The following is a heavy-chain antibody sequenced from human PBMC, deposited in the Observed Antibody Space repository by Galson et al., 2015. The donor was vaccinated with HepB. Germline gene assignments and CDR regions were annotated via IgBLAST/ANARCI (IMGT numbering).Heavy chain of an antibody. CDR2: IWYDGSNK. CDR1: GFTFSSYG. CDR3: AGYYDFWSGYFGY. Sequence: SLRLSCAASGFTFSSYGMHWVRQAPGKGLEWVAVIWYDGSNKYYADSVKGRFTISRDNSKNTLYLQMNSLRVEDTAVYYCAGYYDFWSGYFGYWGQGTLVTVSS. J-gene: IGHJ4*02. D-gene: IGHD3-3*01. V-gene: IGHV3-33*01.